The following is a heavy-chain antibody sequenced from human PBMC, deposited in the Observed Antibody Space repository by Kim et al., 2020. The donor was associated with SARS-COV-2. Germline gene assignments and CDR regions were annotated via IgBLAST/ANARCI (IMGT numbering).Heavy chain of an antibody. Sequence: GGSLRLSCIASGFTFNDHAMHWVRQTPGKGLEWVSGIMWRGNGNGYADSVTGRFTTTIAKANNSLTLLMNSMRPKTADMSDCIYDVLVSVADVSGQGTA. CDR3: IYDVLVSVADV. D-gene: IGHD3-3*02. V-gene: IGHV3-9*01. CDR1: GFTFNDHA. CDR2: IMWRGNGN. J-gene: IGHJ6*02.